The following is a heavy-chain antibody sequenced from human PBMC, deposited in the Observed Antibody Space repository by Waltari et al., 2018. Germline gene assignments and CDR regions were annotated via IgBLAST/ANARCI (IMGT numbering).Heavy chain of an antibody. J-gene: IGHJ4*02. D-gene: IGHD6-6*01. Sequence: EVQLVESGGGLVQPGGSLRLSCAASGFTFSSYWMSWVRQAPGEGRGLVANIKEEGSEKSYVDSVKGRFTISRDNAKNSLSLQMNSLRAEDTAVYYCARISSTATRDSWGRGTLVTVSS. CDR1: GFTFSSYW. CDR2: IKEEGSEK. V-gene: IGHV3-7*01. CDR3: ARISSTATRDS.